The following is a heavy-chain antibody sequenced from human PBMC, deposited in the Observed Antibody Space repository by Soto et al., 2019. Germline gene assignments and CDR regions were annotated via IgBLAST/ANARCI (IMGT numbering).Heavy chain of an antibody. CDR2: ISAYNGNT. V-gene: IGHV1-18*01. CDR1: GYTFTSYG. CDR3: ARGGPPEIPSPRGNFDY. D-gene: IGHD3-10*01. J-gene: IGHJ4*02. Sequence: GASVKVSCKASGYTFTSYGISWVRQAPGQGLEWMGWISAYNGNTNYAQKLQGRVTMTTDTSTSTAYMELRSLRSDDTAVYHCARGGPPEIPSPRGNFDYWGQGTLVTVSS.